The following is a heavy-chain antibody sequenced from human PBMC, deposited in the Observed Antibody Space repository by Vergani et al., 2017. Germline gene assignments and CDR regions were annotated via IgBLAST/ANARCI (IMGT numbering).Heavy chain of an antibody. CDR2: ISSSGSTI. CDR1: GFTFSDYY. D-gene: IGHD2-15*01. V-gene: IGHV3-11*01. CDR3: ARISGVVVAASAYYYYYMDV. J-gene: IGHJ6*03. Sequence: QVQLVESGGGLVKPGGSLRLSCAASGFTFSDYYMSWIRQAPGKGREWVSYISSSGSTIYYAASVKGRFTISRDNAKNSLYLQMNSLRAEDTAVYYCARISGVVVAASAYYYYYMDVWGKGTTVTVSS.